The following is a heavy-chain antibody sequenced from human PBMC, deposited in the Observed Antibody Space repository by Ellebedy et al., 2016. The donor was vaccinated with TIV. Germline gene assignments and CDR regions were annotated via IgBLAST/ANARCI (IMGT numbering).Heavy chain of an antibody. J-gene: IGHJ6*02. Sequence: GESLKISCAASGFTFSNYAMSWVRQAPGKGLEWVSAISRSGGSTYYAGSVKGRFTISRDNSKDTLYLQMNSLRAEDTAVYYCANVYSSTWADSWGQGTTVTVSS. CDR1: GFTFSNYA. CDR3: ANVYSSTWADS. CDR2: ISRSGGST. D-gene: IGHD6-13*01. V-gene: IGHV3-23*01.